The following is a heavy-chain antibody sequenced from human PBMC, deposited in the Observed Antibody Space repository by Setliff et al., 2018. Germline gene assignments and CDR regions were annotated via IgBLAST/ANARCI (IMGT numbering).Heavy chain of an antibody. Sequence: ASVKVSCKASGGTFSSYAISWVRQAPGQGLEWMGWINPNSGGTNYAQKFQGRVTMTRDTSISTAYMELSRLTSDDTAVYYCAKDGGEVYWGQGTLVTVS. CDR1: GGTFSSYA. D-gene: IGHD2-21*01. CDR2: INPNSGGT. J-gene: IGHJ4*02. CDR3: AKDGGEVY. V-gene: IGHV1-2*02.